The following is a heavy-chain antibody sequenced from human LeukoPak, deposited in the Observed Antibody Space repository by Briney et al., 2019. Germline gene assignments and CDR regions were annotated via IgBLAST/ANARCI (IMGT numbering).Heavy chain of an antibody. CDR3: ARGAPYDWDDAFDI. V-gene: IGHV1-8*01. Sequence: ASVKVSCKASGYTFTSYDINWVRQATGQGLEWMGRMNPNSGNTGYAQKFQGRVTMTRNTSISTAYMELSSLRSEDTAVYYCARGAPYDWDDAFDIWGQGTMVTVSS. CDR1: GYTFTSYD. J-gene: IGHJ3*02. D-gene: IGHD3-9*01. CDR2: MNPNSGNT.